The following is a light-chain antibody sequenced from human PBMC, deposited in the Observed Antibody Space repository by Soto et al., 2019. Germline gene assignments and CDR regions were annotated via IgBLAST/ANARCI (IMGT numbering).Light chain of an antibody. J-gene: IGKJ2*01. V-gene: IGKV1-17*01. CDR2: ATS. CDR3: LQHNSYPYT. Sequence: DIQMTQSPFSLSASVGDRVTITCRASQGIRNYLGWFQQKPGEAPKRLIYATSSLEGGVPSRFSGSGSGTEFTLTISSLQPEDFPTYYCLQHNSYPYTFGQGTKLEIK. CDR1: QGIRNY.